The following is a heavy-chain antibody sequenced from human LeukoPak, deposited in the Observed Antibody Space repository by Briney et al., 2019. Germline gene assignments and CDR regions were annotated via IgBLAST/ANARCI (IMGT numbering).Heavy chain of an antibody. CDR3: AVITIFGASW. V-gene: IGHV3-23*01. D-gene: IGHD3-3*01. Sequence: GGSLRLSCAASGFTFSSYPMSWVRQAPGKGLQWVSAISNGGGSAYYADSVKGRITISRDNSKSTLYLQMNSLRAEDTAVYYCAVITIFGASWWGQGTLVTVSS. J-gene: IGHJ4*02. CDR2: ISNGGGSA. CDR1: GFTFSSYP.